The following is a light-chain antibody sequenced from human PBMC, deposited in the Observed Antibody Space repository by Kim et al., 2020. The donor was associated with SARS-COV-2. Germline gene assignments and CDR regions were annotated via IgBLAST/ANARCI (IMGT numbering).Light chain of an antibody. J-gene: IGLJ2*01. CDR1: SLRSYY. CDR2: GKN. Sequence: VALGQTVRITCQGDSLRSYYATWYQQKPGQAPILVIYGKNNRPSGIPDRFSGPTSGNTASLTITGTQAGDEADYYCNSRDSNDNVVFGGGTKVTVL. V-gene: IGLV3-19*01. CDR3: NSRDSNDNVV.